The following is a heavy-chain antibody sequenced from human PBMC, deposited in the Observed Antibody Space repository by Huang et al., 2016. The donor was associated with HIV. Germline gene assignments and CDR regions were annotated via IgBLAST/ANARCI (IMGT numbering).Heavy chain of an antibody. CDR2: ISAHKGDT. Sequence: QVHLVQSGPEVKKPGASVKVSCKASGYTFTSFGISWVRQAPGQGLEWMGSISAHKGDTNYTQKFLVRVTMTTDTSTRTAHMELRSLRSDDSAVYYCVVDDTSGYFSSDYWGQGTLVTVSS. CDR3: VVDDTSGYFSSDY. D-gene: IGHD3-22*01. J-gene: IGHJ4*02. CDR1: GYTFTSFG. V-gene: IGHV1-18*04.